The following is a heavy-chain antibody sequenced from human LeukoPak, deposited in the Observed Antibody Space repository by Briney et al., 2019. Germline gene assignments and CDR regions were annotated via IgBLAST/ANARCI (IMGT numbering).Heavy chain of an antibody. CDR2: IWYDGSNK. CDR3: ARTGSSGSMYYFDY. Sequence: GGSLRLSCAASGFTFSSYGMHWVRQAPGKGLEWVPVIWYDGSNKYYADSVKGRFTISRDNSKNTLYLQMNSLRAEDTAVYYCARTGSSGSMYYFDYWGQGTLVTVSS. V-gene: IGHV3-33*01. CDR1: GFTFSSYG. D-gene: IGHD3-10*01. J-gene: IGHJ4*02.